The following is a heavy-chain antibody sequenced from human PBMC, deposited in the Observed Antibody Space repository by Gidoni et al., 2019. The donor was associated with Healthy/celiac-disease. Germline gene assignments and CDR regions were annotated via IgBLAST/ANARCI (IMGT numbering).Heavy chain of an antibody. CDR1: GGSISSGSYY. CDR2: IYTSGST. Sequence: QVQLQESGPGLVKPSQTLSLTCTVSGGSISSGSYYWSWIRQPAGKGLEWIGRIYTSGSTNYNPSLKSRVTISVDTSKNQFSLKLSSVTAADTAVYYCARDSQIAAAGPYNWFDPWGQGTLVTVSS. J-gene: IGHJ5*02. V-gene: IGHV4-61*02. D-gene: IGHD6-13*01. CDR3: ARDSQIAAAGPYNWFDP.